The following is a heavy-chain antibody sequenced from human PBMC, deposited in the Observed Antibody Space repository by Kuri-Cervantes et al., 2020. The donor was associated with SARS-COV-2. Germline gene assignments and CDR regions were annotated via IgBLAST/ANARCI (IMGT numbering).Heavy chain of an antibody. CDR1: GGSFSGYY. CDR3: ASLDHDYGDPFDY. CDR2: INHSGST. D-gene: IGHD4-17*01. Sequence: SETLSLTCAVYGGSFSGYYWSWIRQPPGKGLEWIGEINHSGSTNYNPSLKSRVTISVDTSMNQFSLKLSSVTAADTAVYYCASLDHDYGDPFDYWGQGTLVTVSS. J-gene: IGHJ4*02. V-gene: IGHV4-34*01.